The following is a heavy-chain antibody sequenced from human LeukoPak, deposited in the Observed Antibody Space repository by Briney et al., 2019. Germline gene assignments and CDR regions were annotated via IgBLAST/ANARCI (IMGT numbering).Heavy chain of an antibody. J-gene: IGHJ6*03. V-gene: IGHV1-18*01. D-gene: IGHD1-26*01. Sequence: GASVKVSCGTSGYSFTTYGISWVRQAPGQGLEWMGWIAAYNGKTDYAQNLQARVTMTIDTSTSTSYMELRSLSSDDTAVYYCARVGATHYYYYYMDVWGKGTTVTVSS. CDR2: IAAYNGKT. CDR3: ARVGATHYYYYYMDV. CDR1: GYSFTTYG.